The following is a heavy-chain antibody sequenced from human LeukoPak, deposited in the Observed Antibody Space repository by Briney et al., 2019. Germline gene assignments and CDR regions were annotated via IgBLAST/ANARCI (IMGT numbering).Heavy chain of an antibody. Sequence: SETLSLTCTVSGGSISSSSHYWGWIRQPPGKGLEWIGSIYYSGSTYYNPSLKSRVTISVDTSKNQFSLKLSSVTAADTAVYYCARVRSGLVAFDLWGRGTLVTVSS. CDR3: ARVRSGLVAFDL. CDR1: GGSISSSSHY. D-gene: IGHD2-8*02. CDR2: IYYSGST. J-gene: IGHJ2*01. V-gene: IGHV4-39*07.